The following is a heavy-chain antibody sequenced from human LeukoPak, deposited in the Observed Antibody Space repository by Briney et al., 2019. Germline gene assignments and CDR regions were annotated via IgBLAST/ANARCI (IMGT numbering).Heavy chain of an antibody. CDR2: ISTYNGDT. CDR3: ARDCSSTSCYNVY. Sequence: GASVKVSCKASGYTFTNHGFSWGRQAPGQGLEWMGWISTYNGDTNYAQNLQGRVTTTTDTSTSTAYMEMRSLRSDDTAVYYCARDCSSTSCYNVYWGQGTLVTVSS. D-gene: IGHD2-2*02. CDR1: GYTFTNHG. V-gene: IGHV1-18*01. J-gene: IGHJ4*02.